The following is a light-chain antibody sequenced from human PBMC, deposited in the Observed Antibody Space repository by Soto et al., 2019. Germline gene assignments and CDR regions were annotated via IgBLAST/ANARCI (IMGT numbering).Light chain of an antibody. CDR2: DVD. J-gene: IGLJ2*01. CDR1: NNDVGGFNF. V-gene: IGLV2-14*01. CDR3: SSYTSRSTVI. Sequence: QSALTQPASVSGSPGQSITISCTGTNNDVGGFNFVSWYQQRPGNVPKLLIYDVDDRPSGVSNRFSGSRSANTASLTISGLQAEYEADYYCSSYTSRSTVIFGGGTKVTVL.